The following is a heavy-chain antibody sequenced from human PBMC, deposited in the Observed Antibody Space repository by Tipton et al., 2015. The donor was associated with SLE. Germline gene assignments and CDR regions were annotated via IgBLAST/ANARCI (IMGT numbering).Heavy chain of an antibody. CDR2: IYYSGST. J-gene: IGHJ6*03. V-gene: IGHV4-39*07. CDR3: ARGPYYCMDV. Sequence: LRLSCTVSNGSISSSPYYWGWIRQSPGKVLEWVGSIYYSGSTYYNPSLKSRVTISVNTSSKQCSLNLTSATAADSAVYYCARGPYYCMDVLGKGTSVTVSS. CDR1: NGSISSSPYY.